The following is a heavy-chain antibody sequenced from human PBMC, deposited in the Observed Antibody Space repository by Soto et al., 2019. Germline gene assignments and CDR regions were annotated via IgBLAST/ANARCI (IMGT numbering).Heavy chain of an antibody. CDR1: GYTFTSYG. D-gene: IGHD2-21*01. J-gene: IGHJ4*02. CDR2: ISAYNGNT. CDR3: ARDHIDDYGDY. V-gene: IGHV1-18*01. Sequence: GASVKVSCKASGYTFTSYGISWVRQAPGQGLEWMGWISAYNGNTNYAQKLQGRVTMTTDTSTSTANMEPRSLRSDDTAVYYCARDHIDDYGDYWGQGTLVTVSS.